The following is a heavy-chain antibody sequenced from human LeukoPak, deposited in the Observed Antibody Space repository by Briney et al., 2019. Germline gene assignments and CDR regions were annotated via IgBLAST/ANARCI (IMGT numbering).Heavy chain of an antibody. V-gene: IGHV4-59*12. Sequence: SETLSLTCTVSGGSISSYYWSWIRQPPGKGLEWIGYIYHSGSTYYNPSLKSRVTISVDRSKNQFSLKLSSVTAADTAVYYCARRSSTSSHGLGYYYYYMDVWGKGTTVTVSS. D-gene: IGHD2-2*01. CDR1: GGSISSYY. J-gene: IGHJ6*03. CDR3: ARRSSTSSHGLGYYYYYMDV. CDR2: IYHSGST.